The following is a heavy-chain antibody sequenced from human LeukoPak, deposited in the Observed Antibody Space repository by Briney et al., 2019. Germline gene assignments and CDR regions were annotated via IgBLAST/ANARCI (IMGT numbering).Heavy chain of an antibody. J-gene: IGHJ6*03. CDR3: ARGDYGFDYYYYYMDV. CDR1: GFTFSSYE. V-gene: IGHV3-48*03. D-gene: IGHD4-17*01. CDR2: ISSSGSTI. Sequence: PGGSLRLSCAASGFTFSSYEMNWVRQAPGKGLEWVSYISSSGSTIYYADSVKGRFTISRDNAKNSLYLQMNSLRAEDTAVYYCARGDYGFDYYYYYMDVWGKGTTVTISS.